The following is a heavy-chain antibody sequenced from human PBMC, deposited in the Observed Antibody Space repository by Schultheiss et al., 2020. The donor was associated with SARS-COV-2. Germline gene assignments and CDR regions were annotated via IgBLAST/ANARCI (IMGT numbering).Heavy chain of an antibody. D-gene: IGHD2-21*02. J-gene: IGHJ4*02. CDR2: IKQDGSEK. CDR3: ARNRLPYCGGDCYSSFDY. Sequence: GGSLRLSCAASGFTFSSYAMHWVRQAPGKGLEWVANIKQDGSEKYYVDSVKGRFTISRDNAKNSLYLQMNSLRAEDTAVYYCARNRLPYCGGDCYSSFDYWGQGTLVTVSS. CDR1: GFTFSSYA. V-gene: IGHV3-7*01.